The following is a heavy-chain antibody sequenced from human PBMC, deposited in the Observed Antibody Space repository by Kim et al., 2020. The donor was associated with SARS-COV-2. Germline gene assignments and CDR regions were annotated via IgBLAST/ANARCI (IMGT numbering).Heavy chain of an antibody. V-gene: IGHV3-30*18. J-gene: IGHJ4*03. D-gene: IGHD2-15*01. CDR3: AKDEGIVVVVAAGFFDY. CDR1: GFTFSSYG. Sequence: GGSLRLSCAASGFTFSSYGMHWVRQAPGKGLEWVAVISYDGSNKYYADSVKGRFTISRDNSKNTLYLQMNSLRAEDMAVYYCAKDEGIVVVVAAGFFDY. CDR2: ISYDGSNK.